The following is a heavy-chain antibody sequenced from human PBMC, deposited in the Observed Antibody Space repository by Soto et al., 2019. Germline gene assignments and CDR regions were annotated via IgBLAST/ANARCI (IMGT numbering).Heavy chain of an antibody. CDR1: GFTFSSYA. CDR3: ANFGSGYDSNY. J-gene: IGHJ4*02. V-gene: IGHV3-23*01. D-gene: IGHD5-12*01. Sequence: EVQLLESGGGLVQPGGSMRLSCAASGFTFSSYAMSWVRQAPGKGLEWVSAISGSGGSTYYADSVKGRFTISRDNSKNTLYLQMNSLRAEDTAVYYCANFGSGYDSNYWGQGTLVTVSS. CDR2: ISGSGGST.